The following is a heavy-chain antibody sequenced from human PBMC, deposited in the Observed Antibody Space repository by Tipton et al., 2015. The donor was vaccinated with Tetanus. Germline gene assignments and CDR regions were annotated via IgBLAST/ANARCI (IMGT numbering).Heavy chain of an antibody. Sequence: TLSLTCSVSGYSITRGSYYWSWVRQSPGKGLEWIGEISHSGSSSYSPSLKSRVTISVDTSKNQFSLRLRSVAAADTAVYYCARGGRDAYNNPLGAFDVWGRGTTVTVSS. D-gene: IGHD5-24*01. CDR3: ARGGRDAYNNPLGAFDV. J-gene: IGHJ3*01. CDR1: GYSITRGSYY. V-gene: IGHV4-34*01. CDR2: ISHSGSS.